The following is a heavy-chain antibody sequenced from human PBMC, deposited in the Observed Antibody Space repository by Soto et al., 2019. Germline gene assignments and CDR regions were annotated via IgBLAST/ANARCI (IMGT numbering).Heavy chain of an antibody. CDR1: GFTFTSSA. J-gene: IGHJ3*02. D-gene: IGHD6-13*01. V-gene: IGHV1-58*01. Sequence: GASVKVSCKASGFTFTSSAVQWVRQARGQRLEWIGWIVVGSGNTNYAQKFQERVTITRDMSTSTAYMELSSLRSEDTAVYYCAAGSSSWYDDAFDIWGQGTMATVSS. CDR2: IVVGSGNT. CDR3: AAGSSSWYDDAFDI.